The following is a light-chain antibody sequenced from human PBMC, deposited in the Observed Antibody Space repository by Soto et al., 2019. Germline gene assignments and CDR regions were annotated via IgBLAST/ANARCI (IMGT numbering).Light chain of an antibody. J-gene: IGLJ2*01. CDR2: EVS. CDR3: SSYTSSSTLVV. CDR1: SSDVGGYNH. V-gene: IGLV2-14*01. Sequence: QSALTQPASVSGSPGQSITISCTGTSSDVGGYNHVSWYQHHPGKVPKLLIYEVSNRPSGVSNRFSGSKSGNTASLTISGLQAEDEADYYCSSYTSSSTLVVFGGGTKLTVL.